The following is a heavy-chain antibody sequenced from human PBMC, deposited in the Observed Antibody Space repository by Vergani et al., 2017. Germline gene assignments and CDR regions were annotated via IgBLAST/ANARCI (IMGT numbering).Heavy chain of an antibody. CDR3: ARRYFDFLDYYDGMDV. V-gene: IGHV3-21*01. CDR1: GFTFSSYS. Sequence: EVQLVESGGGLVKPGGSLRLSCAASGFTFSSYSMNWVRQAPGKGLEWVSSISSSSSYIYYADSVKGRFTISRDNAKNSLYLQMNSLRAEETAVFYCARRYFDFLDYYDGMDVWGQGTTVTVSS. J-gene: IGHJ6*02. CDR2: ISSSSSYI. D-gene: IGHD3-9*01.